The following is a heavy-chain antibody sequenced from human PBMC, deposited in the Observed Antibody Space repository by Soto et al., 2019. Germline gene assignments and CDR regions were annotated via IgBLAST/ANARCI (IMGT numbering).Heavy chain of an antibody. Sequence: PGGSLRLCCAASGFTFSSYGMHWVRQAPGKGLEWVAVISYDGSNKYYADSVKGRFTISRDNSKNTLYLQMNSLRAEDTALYYCAKAYQDYSSGYYYPLFANSAQGTLVPVSS. CDR1: GFTFSSYG. D-gene: IGHD3-22*01. CDR3: AKAYQDYSSGYYYPLFAN. V-gene: IGHV3-30*18. CDR2: ISYDGSNK. J-gene: IGHJ1*01.